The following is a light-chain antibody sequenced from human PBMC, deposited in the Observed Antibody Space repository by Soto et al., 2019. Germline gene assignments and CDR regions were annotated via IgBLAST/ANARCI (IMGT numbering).Light chain of an antibody. Sequence: DIQMTQSPSTLSASVGDRVTITCRASQNISNWLAWYQQRPGRAPNLLIHDASTLESGVPSRFSGSGSVTEFTRAISSLQPDDFATYFCQQYYTLYTFGQGTKLEIK. V-gene: IGKV1-5*01. CDR3: QQYYTLYT. CDR2: DAS. CDR1: QNISNW. J-gene: IGKJ2*01.